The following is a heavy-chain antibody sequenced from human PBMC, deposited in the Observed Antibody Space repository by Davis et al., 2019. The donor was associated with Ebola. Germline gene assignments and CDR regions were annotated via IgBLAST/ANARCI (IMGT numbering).Heavy chain of an antibody. CDR3: ARTLSSGYRDRFDI. J-gene: IGHJ3*02. V-gene: IGHV5-51*01. CDR2: IYPSDSDT. CDR1: GYSFTSYW. Sequence: GESLKISCKGSGYSFTSYWIGWVRQMPGKGLEWVGIIYPSDSDTKYSPSFQGQVTISGDKSISTAYLQWSSLKASDTAMYYCARTLSSGYRDRFDIWGQGTMVTVSS. D-gene: IGHD3-22*01.